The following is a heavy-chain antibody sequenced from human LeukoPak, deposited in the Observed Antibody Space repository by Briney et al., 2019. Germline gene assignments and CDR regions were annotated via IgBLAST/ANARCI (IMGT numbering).Heavy chain of an antibody. CDR1: GGSISSYY. V-gene: IGHV4-59*08. D-gene: IGHD1-1*01. Sequence: SETLSLTCTVSGGSISSYYWSWIRQPPGKGLEWIGYIYYSGSTNYNPSLKSRVTISVDTSKNQFSLKLSSVTAADTAVYYCARQFVTGTDAFDIWGQGTVVTVSS. CDR2: IYYSGST. CDR3: ARQFVTGTDAFDI. J-gene: IGHJ3*02.